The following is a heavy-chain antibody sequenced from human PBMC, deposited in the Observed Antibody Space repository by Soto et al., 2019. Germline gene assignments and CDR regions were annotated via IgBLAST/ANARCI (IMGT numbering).Heavy chain of an antibody. D-gene: IGHD3-10*01. Sequence: QVQLVESGGGVVQPGRSLRLSCAASGFTFSSYAMHWVRQAPGKGLEWVAVISYDGSNKYYADSVKGRFTISRDNSKNTLYLQMNSLRAEDTAVYYCAREDVREVRGVDSWFYYYYDMDVWGQGTTVTVSS. V-gene: IGHV3-30-3*01. CDR3: AREDVREVRGVDSWFYYYYDMDV. CDR2: ISYDGSNK. J-gene: IGHJ6*02. CDR1: GFTFSSYA.